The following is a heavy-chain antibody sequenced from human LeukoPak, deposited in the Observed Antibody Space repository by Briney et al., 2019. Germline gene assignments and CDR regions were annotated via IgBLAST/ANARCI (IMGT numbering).Heavy chain of an antibody. J-gene: IGHJ4*02. CDR2: IYTSGST. V-gene: IGHV4-4*07. Sequence: PSETLSLTCTVSSGSISSYYWSWIRQPAGKGLEWIGRIYTSGSTYYNPSLKSRVTISVDTSKNQFSLKLSSVTAADTAVYYCATLIVVVPAAKGYYFDYWGQGTLVTVSS. CDR1: SGSISSYY. D-gene: IGHD2-2*01. CDR3: ATLIVVVPAAKGYYFDY.